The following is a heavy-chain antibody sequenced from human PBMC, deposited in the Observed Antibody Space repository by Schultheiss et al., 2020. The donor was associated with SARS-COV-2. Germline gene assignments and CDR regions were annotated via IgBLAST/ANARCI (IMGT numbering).Heavy chain of an antibody. Sequence: GESLKISCKGSGYSFTNYWIGWVRQMPGKGLEWMGTIYPGDSETRYSPSFQGQVTISADKSISTAYLQWTSLKASDTAMYYCGRADTYCGVDCYSGDFDSWGQGTLVTVSS. CDR1: GYSFTNYW. CDR2: IYPGDSET. D-gene: IGHD2-21*02. J-gene: IGHJ4*02. CDR3: GRADTYCGVDCYSGDFDS. V-gene: IGHV5-51*01.